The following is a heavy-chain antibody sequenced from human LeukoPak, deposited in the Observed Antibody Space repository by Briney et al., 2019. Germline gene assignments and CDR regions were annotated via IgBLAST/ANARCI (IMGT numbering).Heavy chain of an antibody. CDR3: AKGPSLAYFDY. CDR2: ISWNSGSI. J-gene: IGHJ4*02. V-gene: IGHV3-9*01. Sequence: GGSLRLSCAASGFTFDDYAMHWVRHAPGKGLEWVSGISWNSGSIGYADSVKGRFTISRDNAKNSLYLQMNSLRAEDTALYYCAKGPSLAYFDYWGQGTLVTVSS. D-gene: IGHD6-13*01. CDR1: GFTFDDYA.